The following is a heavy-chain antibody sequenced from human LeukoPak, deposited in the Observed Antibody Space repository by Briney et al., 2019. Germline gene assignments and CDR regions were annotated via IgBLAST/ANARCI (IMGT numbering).Heavy chain of an antibody. J-gene: IGHJ3*02. CDR3: ARHRTTVTISDAFDI. Sequence: TGGSLRLSCAASGFTVGNNRMSWVRQAPGKGLEWVSSISSSSSYIYYADSVKGRFTISRDNAKNSLYLQMNSLRAEDTAVYYCARHRTTVTISDAFDIWGQGTMVTVSS. CDR1: GFTVGNNR. CDR2: ISSSSSYI. V-gene: IGHV3-21*01. D-gene: IGHD4-17*01.